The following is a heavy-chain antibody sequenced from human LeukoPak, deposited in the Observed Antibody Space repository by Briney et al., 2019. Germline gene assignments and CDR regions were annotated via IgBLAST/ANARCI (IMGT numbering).Heavy chain of an antibody. CDR2: IYHSGST. D-gene: IGHD1-1*01. J-gene: IGHJ3*02. V-gene: IGHV4-39*07. CDR1: GGSISSISYY. CDR3: ARVPERRMAYAFDI. Sequence: PSDTLSLTCTVSGGSISSISYYWGWIRRPPGKGLEWIGEIYHSGSTNYNPSLKSRVTISVDKSKNQFSLKLSSVTAADTAVYYCARVPERRMAYAFDIWGQGTMVTVSS.